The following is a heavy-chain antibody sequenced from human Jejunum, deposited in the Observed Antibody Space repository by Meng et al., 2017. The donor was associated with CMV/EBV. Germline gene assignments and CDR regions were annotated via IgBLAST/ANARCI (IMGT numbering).Heavy chain of an antibody. D-gene: IGHD3-10*01. Sequence: CAVSGFTVSNNYMTWVRQAQGKGLEWVSVIDSGGTTHYGDSVKGRFTISRDTSKNTLYLQMSSLRAEDTAVYYCASYQPGVGSPYWGLGTKVTVSS. CDR3: ASYQPGVGSPY. CDR1: GFTVSNNY. J-gene: IGHJ4*02. CDR2: IDSGGTT. V-gene: IGHV3-53*01.